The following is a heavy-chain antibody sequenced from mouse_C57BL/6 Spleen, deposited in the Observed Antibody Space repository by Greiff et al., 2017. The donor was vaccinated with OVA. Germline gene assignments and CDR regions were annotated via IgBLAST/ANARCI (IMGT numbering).Heavy chain of an antibody. V-gene: IGHV1-20*01. CDR2: INPYNGDT. CDR1: GYSFTGYF. J-gene: IGHJ4*01. D-gene: IGHD2-4*01. CDR3: ARQVYYDYDDVPYAMDY. Sequence: EVQGVESGPELVKPGDSVKISCKASGYSFTGYFMNWVMQSHGKSLEWIGRINPYNGDTFYNQKFKGKATLTVDKSSSTAHMELRSLTSEDSAVYYCARQVYYDYDDVPYAMDYWGQGTSVTVSS.